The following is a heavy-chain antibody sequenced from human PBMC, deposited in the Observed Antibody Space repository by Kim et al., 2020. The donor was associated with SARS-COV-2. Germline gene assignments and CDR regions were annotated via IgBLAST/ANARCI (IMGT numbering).Heavy chain of an antibody. D-gene: IGHD2-2*01. CDR1: GFTVSSNY. CDR3: ATQLNGLGHY. Sequence: GGSLRLSCAASGFTVSSNYMSWVRQAPGKGLEWISVIYNGGSTYYVDSVKGRFTISRDISKNMLYLQMNSLRAEDTAVYYCATQLNGLGHYWGQGTLVTV. CDR2: IYNGGST. J-gene: IGHJ4*02. V-gene: IGHV3-66*01.